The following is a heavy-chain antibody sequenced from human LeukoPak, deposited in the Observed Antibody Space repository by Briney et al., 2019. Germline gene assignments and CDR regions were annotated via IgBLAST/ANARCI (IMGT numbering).Heavy chain of an antibody. CDR3: AKDRYSCEEVDY. CDR1: GFTFSSYA. V-gene: IGHV3-23*01. D-gene: IGHD2-21*01. CDR2: ISGSGGST. J-gene: IGHJ4*02. Sequence: GASLRLSCAASGFTFSSYAMSWVRQAPGKGLEWVSAISGSGGSTYYADSVKGRFTISRDNSKNTLYLQMNSLRAEDTAVYYCAKDRYSCEEVDYWGQGTLVTVSS.